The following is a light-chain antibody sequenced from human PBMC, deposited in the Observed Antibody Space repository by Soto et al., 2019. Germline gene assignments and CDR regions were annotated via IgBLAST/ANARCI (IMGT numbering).Light chain of an antibody. CDR2: DVS. J-gene: IGLJ1*01. Sequence: SALTQPASVSGSPGQSITISCTGTSSDVGGYNYVSWYQQHPGKAPKLMIYDVSNRPSGVSNRFSGSKSGNTASLTISGLHAEDEADYYCSSYTSSSTQYVFGTGTKLTVL. CDR3: SSYTSSSTQYV. CDR1: SSDVGGYNY. V-gene: IGLV2-14*01.